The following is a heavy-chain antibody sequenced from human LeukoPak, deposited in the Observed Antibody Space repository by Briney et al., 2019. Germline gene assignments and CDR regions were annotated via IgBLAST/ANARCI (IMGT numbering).Heavy chain of an antibody. CDR2: IYHSGST. CDR1: GYSISSGYY. CDR3: ARQGGGRITIFGVVIPFDY. Sequence: PSETLSLTCAVSGYSISSGYYWGWIRPPPGKGLEWIGSIYHSGSTYYNPSLKSRVTISVDTSKNQFSLKLSSVTAADTAVYYCARQGGGRITIFGVVIPFDYWGQGTLVTVSS. J-gene: IGHJ4*02. V-gene: IGHV4-38-2*01. D-gene: IGHD3-3*01.